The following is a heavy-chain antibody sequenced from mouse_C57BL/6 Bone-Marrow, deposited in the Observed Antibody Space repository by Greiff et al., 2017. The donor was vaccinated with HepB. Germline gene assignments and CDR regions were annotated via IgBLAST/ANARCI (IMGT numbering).Heavy chain of an antibody. Sequence: VKLQESGAELARPGASVKLSCKASGYTFTSYGISWVKQRTGQGLEWIGEIYPRSGNTYYNEKFKGKATLTADKSSSTAYMELRSLTSEDSAVYFCARGGVYYYGSSYVGFAYWGQGTPVTVSA. V-gene: IGHV1-81*01. J-gene: IGHJ3*01. D-gene: IGHD1-1*01. CDR3: ARGGVYYYGSSYVGFAY. CDR2: IYPRSGNT. CDR1: GYTFTSYG.